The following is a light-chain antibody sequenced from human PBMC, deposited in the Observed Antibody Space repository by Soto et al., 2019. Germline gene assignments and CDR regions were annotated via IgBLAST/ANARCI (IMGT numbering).Light chain of an antibody. J-gene: IGKJ3*01. CDR3: LQDHNSLT. CDR2: AAS. Sequence: ASQMTQSRSSQSAYVGLRFTINCRASQDIRNDLAWCQQKPGKAPKLLIYAASTLQSGVPSRFSGGGSGTDFTLTISSLQPEDFATYHCLQDHNSLTFGPGTKVDIK. V-gene: IGKV1-6*01. CDR1: QDIRND.